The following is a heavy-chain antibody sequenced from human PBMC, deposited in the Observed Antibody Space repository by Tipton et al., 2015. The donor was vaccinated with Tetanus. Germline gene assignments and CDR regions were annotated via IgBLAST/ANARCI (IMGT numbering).Heavy chain of an antibody. V-gene: IGHV4-34*01. D-gene: IGHD5-12*01. CDR2: INQRGGI. Sequence: TLSLTCAVSGGSSSSFYWSWIRQPPGKGLEWIGEINQRGGISYHPSLKSRVTISVDTSKSQFSLNLTSVTAADSAIYYCVRAKLRRGFSGYLYYDLWGRGTLVTVSS. CDR3: VRAKLRRGFSGYLYYDL. J-gene: IGHJ2*01. CDR1: GGSSSSFY.